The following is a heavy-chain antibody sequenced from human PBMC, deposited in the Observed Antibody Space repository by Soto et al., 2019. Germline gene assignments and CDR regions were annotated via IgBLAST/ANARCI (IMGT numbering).Heavy chain of an antibody. D-gene: IGHD5-18*01. CDR3: ARGGYSYGYFDY. CDR1: GGSISSGGYY. CDR2: IYDSGST. J-gene: IGHJ4*01. Sequence: PSETLSLTCAVSGGSISSGGYYFSWIRQRPWNGLEWIGYIYDSGSTYYNPSLNSLVTISVDTSKNQFTLKLSSVTAAESAVYYCARGGYSYGYFDYWGQGTLVTVSS. V-gene: IGHV4-31*01.